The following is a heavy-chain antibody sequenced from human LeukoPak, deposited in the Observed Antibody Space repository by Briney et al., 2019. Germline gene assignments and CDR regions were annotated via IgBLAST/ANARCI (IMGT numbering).Heavy chain of an antibody. J-gene: IGHJ3*02. CDR1: EYTFTGYY. CDR3: ARYSSGWYSAFDI. V-gene: IGHV1-2*02. D-gene: IGHD6-19*01. CDR2: INPNSGGT. Sequence: ASVNASCKASEYTFTGYYMHWVRQSPGQGLEWMGWINPNSGGTNYAQKFQGRVTMTRDTSISTAYMELSRLRSDDTAVYYCARYSSGWYSAFDIWGQGTMVTVSS.